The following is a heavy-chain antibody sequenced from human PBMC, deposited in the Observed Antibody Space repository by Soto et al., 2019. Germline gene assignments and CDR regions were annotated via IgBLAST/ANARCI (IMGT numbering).Heavy chain of an antibody. CDR3: ASPSWGGY. CDR1: GGTFSSYV. D-gene: IGHD3-16*01. CDR2: INPISGTT. Sequence: QVQVVQSGAEVRKPGCSVKVSCKASGGTFSSYVIIWVRQAPGQGLEWVGGINPISGTTNYAQKFQGRVTITADESTGTADMELRSLRSADTDVYYCASPSWGGYWGQGTLVTVSS. V-gene: IGHV1-69*12. J-gene: IGHJ4*02.